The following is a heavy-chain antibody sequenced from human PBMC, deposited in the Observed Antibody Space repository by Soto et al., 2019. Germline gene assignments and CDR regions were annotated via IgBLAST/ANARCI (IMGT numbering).Heavy chain of an antibody. D-gene: IGHD6-13*01. J-gene: IGHJ4*02. V-gene: IGHV4-4*02. CDR1: AXSLSKAIW. CDR2: VHHTKGA. Sequence: VTLCLPCVVSAXSLSKAIWWNWVLQSPVQGLEWIGEVHHTKGALYNPSLRSRVTVSADLFNSKIFLGVHSLGEADTPVYYCARDLGPPLLYSRSYFDYWGQGTLGTVSS. CDR3: ARDLGPPLLYSRSYFDY.